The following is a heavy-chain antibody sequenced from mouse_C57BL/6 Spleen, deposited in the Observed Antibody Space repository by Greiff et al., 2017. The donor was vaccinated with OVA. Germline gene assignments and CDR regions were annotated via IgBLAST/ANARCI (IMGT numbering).Heavy chain of an antibody. J-gene: IGHJ4*01. CDR3: ARSSYYGSSYYAMDY. CDR1: GFTFSDYG. D-gene: IGHD1-1*01. V-gene: IGHV5-17*01. CDR2: ISSGSSTI. Sequence: EVQLKESGGGLVKPGGSLKLSCAASGFTFSDYGMHWVRQAPEKGLEWVAYISSGSSTIYYADTVKGRFTISRDNAKNTLFLQMTSLRSEDTAMYYCARSSYYGSSYYAMDYWGQGTSVTVSS.